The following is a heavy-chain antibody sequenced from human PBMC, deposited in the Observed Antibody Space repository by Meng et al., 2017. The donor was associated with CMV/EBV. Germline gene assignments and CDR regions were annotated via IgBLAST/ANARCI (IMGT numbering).Heavy chain of an antibody. D-gene: IGHD3/OR15-3a*01. Sequence: GESLKISCAASGFTFRTYNMNWVRQAPGKGLEWVSSITSSSDYVRYAGSVKGRFTISRDNAKNALYLQMNNVRAEVTAVYYCARVGPRVTFVGFSFDFWGLGTLVTVSS. V-gene: IGHV3-21*01. CDR2: ITSSSDYV. J-gene: IGHJ4*02. CDR3: ARVGPRVTFVGFSFDF. CDR1: GFTFRTYN.